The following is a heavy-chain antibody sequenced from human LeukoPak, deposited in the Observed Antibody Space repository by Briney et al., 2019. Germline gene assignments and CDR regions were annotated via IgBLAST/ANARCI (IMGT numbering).Heavy chain of an antibody. CDR1: GFTFSGFW. Sequence: GGSLRLSCAVSGFTFSGFWMSWSRQAPGKGLEWVASINSDGSEGYYADVVKGRFTISRDNAKNSLYLQINSLRAEDTAVYYCARSSYSSSSSVWGQGATVTVSS. J-gene: IGHJ6*02. D-gene: IGHD6-6*01. CDR3: ARSSYSSSSSV. V-gene: IGHV3-7*03. CDR2: INSDGSEG.